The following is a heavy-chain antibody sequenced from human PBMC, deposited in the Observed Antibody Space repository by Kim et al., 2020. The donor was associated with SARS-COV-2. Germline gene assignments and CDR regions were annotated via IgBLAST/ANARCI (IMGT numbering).Heavy chain of an antibody. Sequence: SETLSLTCTVSGGSISSSSYYWGWIRQPPGKGLEWIGSIYYSGSTYYNPSLKSRVTISVDTSKNQFSLKLSSVTAADTAVYYCARDCYYDSSGYYYGLDLWGRGTLVTVSS. CDR3: ARDCYYDSSGYYYGLDL. V-gene: IGHV4-39*07. D-gene: IGHD3-22*01. CDR2: IYYSGST. CDR1: GGSISSSSYY. J-gene: IGHJ2*01.